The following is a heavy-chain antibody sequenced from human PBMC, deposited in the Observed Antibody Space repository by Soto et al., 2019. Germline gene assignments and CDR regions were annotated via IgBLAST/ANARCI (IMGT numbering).Heavy chain of an antibody. V-gene: IGHV3-23*01. J-gene: IGHJ4*02. Sequence: GGSLRLSCAASGFTFSSYAMSWVRQAPGKGLEWVSAISGSGATTYYADSVKGRFTISRDNSKNTLYLQMNSLRAEDTAVYYCAKDWFTSSWYFSHYWGQGALVTVSS. CDR2: ISGSGATT. D-gene: IGHD6-13*01. CDR3: AKDWFTSSWYFSHY. CDR1: GFTFSSYA.